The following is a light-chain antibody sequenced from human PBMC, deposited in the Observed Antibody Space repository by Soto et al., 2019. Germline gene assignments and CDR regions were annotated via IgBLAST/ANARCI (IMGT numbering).Light chain of an antibody. Sequence: DIQMTQSPSTLSASVGERVTITCRASQSISNWLAWYQQKPGKAPKLLIYKASTLESGVPSRFSGTWSGTEFTLTISSLQPDYFATYYWHHFSFSHTFGGGTKVEIK. J-gene: IGKJ4*01. CDR1: QSISNW. CDR2: KAS. CDR3: HHFSFSHT. V-gene: IGKV1-5*03.